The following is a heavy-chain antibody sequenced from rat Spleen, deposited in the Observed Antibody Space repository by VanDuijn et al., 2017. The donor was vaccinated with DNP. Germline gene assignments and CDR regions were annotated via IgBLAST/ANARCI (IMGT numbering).Heavy chain of an antibody. D-gene: IGHD4-3*01. V-gene: IGHV5S10*01. J-gene: IGHJ2*01. CDR3: VRWNSGHFDY. CDR1: GFTFSDYN. CDR2: SAYEGSRT. Sequence: EVQLVESGGGLVQPGRSLKLSCAASGFTFSDYNLAWVRQAPKKGLEWVATSAYEGSRTFYRDSVKGRFTVSRDNAKSTLYLQMNTLRSEDMATYYCVRWNSGHFDYWGQGVMVTVSS.